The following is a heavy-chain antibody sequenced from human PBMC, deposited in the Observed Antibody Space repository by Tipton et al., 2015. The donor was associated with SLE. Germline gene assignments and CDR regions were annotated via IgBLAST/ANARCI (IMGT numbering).Heavy chain of an antibody. CDR2: MSANNGYT. J-gene: IGHJ5*02. CDR3: ARDPAYWGADCYFNLFDP. D-gene: IGHD2-21*01. CDR1: GYTFTAYG. V-gene: IGHV1-18*01. Sequence: QSGPEVKKPGASVTVSCKASGYTFTAYGIGWVRQAPGQGLEWMAWMSANNGYTKYAQNLQGRVTMTRDVSSNTAYMELRSLGSDDTSVYYCARDPAYWGADCYFNLFDPWGQGARVAVSS.